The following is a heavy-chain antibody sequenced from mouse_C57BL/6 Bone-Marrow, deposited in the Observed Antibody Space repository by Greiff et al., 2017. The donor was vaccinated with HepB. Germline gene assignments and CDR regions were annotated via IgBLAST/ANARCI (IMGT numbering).Heavy chain of an antibody. D-gene: IGHD1-1*01. CDR1: GYTFTDYE. V-gene: IGHV1-15*01. CDR2: IDPETGGT. Sequence: QVQLKESGAELVRPGASVTLSCKASGYTFTDYEMHWVKQTPVHGLEWIGAIDPETGGTAYNQKFKGKAILTADKSSSTAYMELRSLTSEDSAVYYCTRGYGTLYWYFDVWGTGTTVTVSS. J-gene: IGHJ1*03. CDR3: TRGYGTLYWYFDV.